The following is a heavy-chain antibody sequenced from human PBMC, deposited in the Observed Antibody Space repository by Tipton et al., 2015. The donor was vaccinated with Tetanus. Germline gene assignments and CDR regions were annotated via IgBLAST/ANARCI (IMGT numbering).Heavy chain of an antibody. V-gene: IGHV4-59*13. CDR2: IYSSGGA. Sequence: TLSLTCNVSGGSITSYYWSWIRQRPGRGLEWVGHIYSSGGARYNPSLKSRTTMSVGRSKSQFSLEVTSVTAADTAVYFCARGPLENEGYFDSWGQGILVTVSS. D-gene: IGHD1-1*01. CDR3: ARGPLENEGYFDS. CDR1: GGSITSYY. J-gene: IGHJ4*02.